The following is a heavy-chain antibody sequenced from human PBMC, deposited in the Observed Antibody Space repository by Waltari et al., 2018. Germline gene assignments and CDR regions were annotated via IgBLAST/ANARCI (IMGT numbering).Heavy chain of an antibody. Sequence: QVQLQESGPGLVKPSETLSLTCTVSGGSISSYYWSWIRQPPGKGLEWIGYIYYSGSTNYNPSLKRRVTRSVDTSKNQFSLKLSSVTAADTAVYYCARGGYDILTGYYIGFDYWGQGTLVTVSS. CDR2: IYYSGST. CDR1: GGSISSYY. D-gene: IGHD3-9*01. V-gene: IGHV4-59*08. CDR3: ARGGYDILTGYYIGFDY. J-gene: IGHJ4*02.